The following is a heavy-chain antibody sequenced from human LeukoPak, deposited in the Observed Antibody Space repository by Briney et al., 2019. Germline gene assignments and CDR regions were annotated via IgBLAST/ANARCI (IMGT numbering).Heavy chain of an antibody. CDR2: IYSGGST. Sequence: GGSLRLSCVPSGLTVSSNYMSWVRQAPGKGLEWVSVIYSGGSTYYADSVKGRFTISRDNSKNTLYLQMSSLRPEDTAVYYCARARYCTNGVCSDKYYFDYWGQGTLVTVSS. CDR1: GLTVSSNY. CDR3: ARARYCTNGVCSDKYYFDY. V-gene: IGHV3-66*01. J-gene: IGHJ4*02. D-gene: IGHD2-8*01.